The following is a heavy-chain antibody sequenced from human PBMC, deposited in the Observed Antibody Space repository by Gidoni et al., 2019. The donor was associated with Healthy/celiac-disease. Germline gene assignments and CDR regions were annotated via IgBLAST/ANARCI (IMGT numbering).Heavy chain of an antibody. V-gene: IGHV3-48*02. CDR1: GFTFSSLR. CDR2: IGCRSSTI. D-gene: IGHD6-6*01. J-gene: IGHJ4*02. Sequence: EVQLVESGGGLVQPGGSLRLACAASGFTFSSLRMKWVRQAPGKVLGLVAYIGCRSSTIYYADSVKGRFTISRDNAKNSLYLQMNSLRDEDTAVYYCARDVINEKAARPRVWDYWGQGTLVTVSS. CDR3: ARDVINEKAARPRVWDY.